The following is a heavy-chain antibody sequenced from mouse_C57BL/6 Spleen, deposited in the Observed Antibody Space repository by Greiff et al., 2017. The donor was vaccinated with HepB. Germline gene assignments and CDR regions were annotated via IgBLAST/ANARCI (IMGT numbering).Heavy chain of an antibody. CDR3: TRDYYGGGGFAY. D-gene: IGHD1-1*01. CDR2: ISSGGDYI. J-gene: IGHJ3*01. Sequence: EVKVVESGEGLVKPGGSLKLSCAASGFTFSSYAMSWVRQTPEKRLEWVAYISSGGDYIYYADTVKGRFTISRDNARNTLYLQMSSLKSEDTAMYYCTRDYYGGGGFAYWGQGTLVTVSA. V-gene: IGHV5-9-1*02. CDR1: GFTFSSYA.